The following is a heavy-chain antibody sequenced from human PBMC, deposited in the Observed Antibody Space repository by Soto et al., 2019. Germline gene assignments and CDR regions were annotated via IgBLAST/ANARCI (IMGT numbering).Heavy chain of an antibody. CDR1: GYTFTSYG. CDR2: ISAYNGNT. J-gene: IGHJ6*02. D-gene: IGHD3-3*01. V-gene: IGHV1-18*01. Sequence: EASVKVSCKASGYTFTSYGISWVRQAPGQGLEWMGWISAYNGNTNYAQKLQGRVTMTTDTSTSTAYMELRSLRSDDTAVYYCARPFWSGYYQSDYYYYGMDVWGQGTTVTVSS. CDR3: ARPFWSGYYQSDYYYYGMDV.